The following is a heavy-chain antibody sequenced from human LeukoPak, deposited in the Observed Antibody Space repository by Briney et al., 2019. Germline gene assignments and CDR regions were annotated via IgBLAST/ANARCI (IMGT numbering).Heavy chain of an antibody. CDR2: IHYSGIT. J-gene: IGHJ5*02. CDR1: GYSISSDNW. Sequence: SETLSLTCAVSGYSISSDNWWGWIRQPPGKGLEWIGYIHYSGITYYSASLKSRVTLSVDTSKNQFSLRLSSVTAVDTAVYYCARKPNAVYWFDPWGQGTLVTVSS. D-gene: IGHD4/OR15-4a*01. V-gene: IGHV4-28*01. CDR3: ARKPNAVYWFDP.